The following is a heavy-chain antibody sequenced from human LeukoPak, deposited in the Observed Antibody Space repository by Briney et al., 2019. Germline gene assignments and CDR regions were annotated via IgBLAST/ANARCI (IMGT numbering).Heavy chain of an antibody. V-gene: IGHV4-59*01. Sequence: SETLSLTCTVSGGSISSYYWSWIRQPPGKGLEWIGYIYYSGSTNYNPSLKSRVTISVDTSKSQFSLKLSSVTAADTAVYYCAREHLVVVPAASYNWFDPWGQGTLVTVSS. D-gene: IGHD2-2*01. CDR1: GGSISSYY. CDR2: IYYSGST. J-gene: IGHJ5*02. CDR3: AREHLVVVPAASYNWFDP.